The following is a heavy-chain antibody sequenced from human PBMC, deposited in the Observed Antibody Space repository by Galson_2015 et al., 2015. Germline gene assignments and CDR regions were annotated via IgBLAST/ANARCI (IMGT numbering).Heavy chain of an antibody. Sequence: SLRLSCAASGFTFSSYGMHWVRQAPGKGLEWVAVIWYDGSNKYYADSVKGRFTISRDNSKNTLYLQMNSLRAEDTAVYYCARDGAPVVVAATLYFDYWGQGTLVTVSS. V-gene: IGHV3-33*01. J-gene: IGHJ4*02. CDR2: IWYDGSNK. CDR3: ARDGAPVVVAATLYFDY. CDR1: GFTFSSYG. D-gene: IGHD2-15*01.